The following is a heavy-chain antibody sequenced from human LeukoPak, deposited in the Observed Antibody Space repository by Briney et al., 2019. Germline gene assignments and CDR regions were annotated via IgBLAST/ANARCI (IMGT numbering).Heavy chain of an antibody. Sequence: GGSLRLSCAASGFTFSSYTMYWVRQAPGKGLEWVAVISYDGSNKYYADSVKGRFTISRDNSKNTLYLQMNSLRAEDTAVYYCARDSPAYWGQGTLVTVSS. CDR1: GFTFSSYT. V-gene: IGHV3-30*04. J-gene: IGHJ4*02. CDR3: ARDSPAY. CDR2: ISYDGSNK.